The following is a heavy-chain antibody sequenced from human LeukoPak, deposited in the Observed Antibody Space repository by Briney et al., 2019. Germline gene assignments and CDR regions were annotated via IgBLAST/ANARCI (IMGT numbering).Heavy chain of an antibody. D-gene: IGHD2-2*01. CDR1: GNSISSGYY. V-gene: IGHV4-38-2*02. J-gene: IGHJ6*03. CDR3: ASHADTYHYYMDV. Sequence: PSETLSLTCTVSGNSISSGYYWGWIRQPPGKGLEWIGSIYHSGTTYYNPSLKSRVTISVDTSKNQFSLKLNSATAADTAVYYCASHADTYHYYMDVWGKGTTVTVSS. CDR2: IYHSGTT.